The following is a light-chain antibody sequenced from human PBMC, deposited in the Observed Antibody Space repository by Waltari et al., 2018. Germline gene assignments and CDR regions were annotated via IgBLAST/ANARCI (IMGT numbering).Light chain of an antibody. V-gene: IGKV3-15*01. J-gene: IGKJ3*01. CDR1: RGVTTM. Sequence: EIVMTQSPATLSVSPGEGVTLSCRASRGVTTMLAWYQQKPGQAPRLLMYDAATRAAGIPARFSGSESGTEFTLTINSLQSEDFAVYFCQQYYNWPLTFGPGTKVDIK. CDR3: QQYYNWPLT. CDR2: DAA.